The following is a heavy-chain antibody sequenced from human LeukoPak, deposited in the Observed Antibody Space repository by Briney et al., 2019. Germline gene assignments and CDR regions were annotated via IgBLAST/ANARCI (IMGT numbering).Heavy chain of an antibody. J-gene: IGHJ4*02. Sequence: SETLSLTCTVSGDSISSYYWSWIRQPPGKGLEWIGYIYYSGSTKYNPSLKSRVTISVDTSKNQFSLKLNSVTAADTAVYYCARLYYDSLDYWGQGTLVTVSS. CDR3: ARLYYDSLDY. CDR1: GDSISSYY. CDR2: IYYSGST. V-gene: IGHV4-59*01. D-gene: IGHD3-22*01.